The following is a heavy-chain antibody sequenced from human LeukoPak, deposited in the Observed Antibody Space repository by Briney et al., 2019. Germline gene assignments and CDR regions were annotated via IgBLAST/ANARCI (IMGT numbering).Heavy chain of an antibody. CDR2: ISSSSSYI. CDR1: GFTFSSYA. Sequence: PGGSLRLSCAASGFTFSSYAMSWVRQAPGKGLEWVSSISSSSSYIYYADSVKGRFTISRDNAKNSLYLQMNSLRAEDTAVYYCARDTSSVIDYWGQGTLVTVSS. V-gene: IGHV3-21*01. J-gene: IGHJ4*02. D-gene: IGHD2-2*01. CDR3: ARDTSSVIDY.